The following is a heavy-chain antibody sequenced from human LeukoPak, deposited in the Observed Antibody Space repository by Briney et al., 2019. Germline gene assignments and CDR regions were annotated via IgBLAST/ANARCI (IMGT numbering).Heavy chain of an antibody. D-gene: IGHD3-10*01. CDR3: ARGWFGELSFFDY. V-gene: IGHV3-21*01. Sequence: GGSLRLSCAASGFTLSSYSMNWVRQAPGKGLEWVSSISSSSSYIYYADSVKGRFTISRDNAKNSLYLQMNSLRAEDTAVYYCARGWFGELSFFDYWGQGTLVTVSS. CDR2: ISSSSSYI. CDR1: GFTLSSYS. J-gene: IGHJ4*02.